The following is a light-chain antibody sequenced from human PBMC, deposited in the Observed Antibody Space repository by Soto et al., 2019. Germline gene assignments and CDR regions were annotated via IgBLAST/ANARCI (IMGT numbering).Light chain of an antibody. CDR3: SSFTSISTWV. CDR2: AVS. Sequence: QSVLTQPASVSGSPGQSITISCTGTSSDIGGYKYVSWFQHHPDKAPKLMIYAVSNRPSGVSNRFSGSKSGNTASLTISGLQTEDEADYYCSSFTSISTWVFGGGTQLTVL. J-gene: IGLJ3*02. CDR1: SSDIGGYKY. V-gene: IGLV2-14*01.